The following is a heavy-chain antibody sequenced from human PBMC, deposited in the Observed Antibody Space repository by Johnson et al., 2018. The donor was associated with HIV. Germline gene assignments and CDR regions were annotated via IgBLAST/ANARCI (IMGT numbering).Heavy chain of an antibody. V-gene: IGHV3-30*04. Sequence: QVQLMESGGGVVQPGRSLRLSCAASGFTFSTYAMHWVRQAPGKGLEWVAVISFDGSNKYYADSVKGRFTISRDNSKNTLYLQMNSLRAEDTAVYYCARDANRRLRPMTDDIDDAFDIWGQGTMVTVSS. CDR3: ARDANRRLRPMTDDIDDAFDI. J-gene: IGHJ3*02. CDR2: ISFDGSNK. D-gene: IGHD4-17*01. CDR1: GFTFSTYA.